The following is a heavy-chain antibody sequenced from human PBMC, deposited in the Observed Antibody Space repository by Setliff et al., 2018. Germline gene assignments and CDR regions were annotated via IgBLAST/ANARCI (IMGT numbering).Heavy chain of an antibody. V-gene: IGHV4-4*02. D-gene: IGHD1-1*01. Sequence: SETLSLTCTVSGESIRSNNWWNWVRQPPGKGLEWIGDIYQSGTTNYNPSLKSRVTISADTSKNQFSLKLKSVTAADTAVYYCARAPGRNIRGQGTMVTVSS. CDR1: GESIRSNNW. J-gene: IGHJ3*01. CDR2: IYQSGTT. CDR3: ARAPGRNI.